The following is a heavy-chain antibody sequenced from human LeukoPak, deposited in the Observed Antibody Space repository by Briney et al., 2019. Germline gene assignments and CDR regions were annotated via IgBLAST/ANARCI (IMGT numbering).Heavy chain of an antibody. V-gene: IGHV4-34*01. J-gene: IGHJ4*02. CDR3: ARAPLYHYDSSGYLFDY. CDR1: GGSLSGYN. CDR2: IDQSGNT. Sequence: SETLSLTCAVYGGSLSGYNWNWIRQPPGKGLEWIGEIDQSGNTYYNPSLKSRVTISVDTSKNELSLKVKSVTAADTAVYYCARAPLYHYDSSGYLFDYWGQGTLVTVSS. D-gene: IGHD3-22*01.